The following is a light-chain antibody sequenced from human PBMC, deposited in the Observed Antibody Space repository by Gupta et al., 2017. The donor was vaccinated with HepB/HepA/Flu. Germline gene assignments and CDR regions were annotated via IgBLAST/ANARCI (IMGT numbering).Light chain of an antibody. CDR3: SSYTSSSTLYV. Sequence: QSALTQPASVSGSPGQSITLACTGASSDVGDYNYVSWYQQHPGKAPKLMIYDVSNRPSGVSNRFSGSKSGNTASLTISGLQAEDEADYYCSSYTSSSTLYVFGTGTKVTVL. CDR1: SSDVGDYNY. J-gene: IGLJ1*01. CDR2: DVS. V-gene: IGLV2-14*01.